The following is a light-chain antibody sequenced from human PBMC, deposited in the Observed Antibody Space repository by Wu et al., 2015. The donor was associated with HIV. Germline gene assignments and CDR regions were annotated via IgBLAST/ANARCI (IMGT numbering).Light chain of an antibody. CDR3: QYRTT. V-gene: IGKV3D-15*01. CDR2: DAS. CDR1: DNVNNN. J-gene: IGKJ5*01. Sequence: EIVMTQFPATLSVSPGERATLSCRASDNVNNNLAWYQQKPGQTPRLLFFDASNRATGIPPRFSGRGSETDFTLTISSLESEDFALYYCQYRTTFGQGTRLESK.